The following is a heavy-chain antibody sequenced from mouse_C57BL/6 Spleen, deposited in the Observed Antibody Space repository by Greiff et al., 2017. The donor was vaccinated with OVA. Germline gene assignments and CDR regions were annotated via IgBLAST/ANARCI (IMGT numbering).Heavy chain of an antibody. J-gene: IGHJ1*03. CDR3: ARDGTGTGYFDV. CDR2: INPGSGGT. CDR1: GYAFTNYL. V-gene: IGHV1-54*01. D-gene: IGHD4-1*01. Sequence: QVQLQQSGAELVRPGTSVKVSCKASGYAFTNYLIEWVKQRPGQGLEWIGVINPGSGGTNYNEKFKGKATLTADKSSSTAYMQLSSLTSEDSAVYFGARDGTGTGYFDVWGTGTTVTVSS.